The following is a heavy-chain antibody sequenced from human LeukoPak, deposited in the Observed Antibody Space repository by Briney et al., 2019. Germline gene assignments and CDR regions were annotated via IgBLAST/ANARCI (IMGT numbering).Heavy chain of an antibody. D-gene: IGHD2-8*02. V-gene: IGHV4-31*03. CDR2: IYYSGNT. Sequence: SETLSLTCTVSGGSVNSGGYYWSWIRQHPGKGLEWIGYIYYSGNTYYNPSLESRLTISLDTSTNQFSLKLGSVTAADTAVYYCATTGYYYYVDVWGKGTTVTVSS. J-gene: IGHJ6*03. CDR1: GGSVNSGGYY. CDR3: ATTGYYYYVDV.